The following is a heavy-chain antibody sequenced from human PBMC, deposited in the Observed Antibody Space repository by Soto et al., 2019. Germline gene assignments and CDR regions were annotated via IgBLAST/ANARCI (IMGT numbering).Heavy chain of an antibody. J-gene: IGHJ4*02. D-gene: IGHD3-16*02. CDR2: IRNKANSYTT. V-gene: IGHV3-72*01. Sequence: PVGSLRLSCAASGFTFSDHYMDWVRQAPGKGLEWVGRIRNKANSYTTEYAASVKCRFTISRDDSENSLYLQMNSLKTEDKAVYYCNRIGLLLWWGYRPIGYWGQGSLVTVSS. CDR3: NRIGLLLWWGYRPIGY. CDR1: GFTFSDHY.